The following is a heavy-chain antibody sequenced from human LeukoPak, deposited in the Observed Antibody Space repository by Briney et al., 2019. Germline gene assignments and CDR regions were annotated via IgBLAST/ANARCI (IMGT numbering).Heavy chain of an antibody. V-gene: IGHV3-23*01. CDR1: GFTFGGYA. CDR3: AKDISGYYRPFDY. D-gene: IGHD3-22*01. Sequence: PGRSLRLSCAASGFTFGGYAMSWVRQAPGKGLEWVSAISGGGGSTYYADSVKGRFTISRDNYKNTLFLQMNSLSAEDTAVYYCAKDISGYYRPFDYWGQGTLVTVSS. J-gene: IGHJ4*02. CDR2: ISGGGGST.